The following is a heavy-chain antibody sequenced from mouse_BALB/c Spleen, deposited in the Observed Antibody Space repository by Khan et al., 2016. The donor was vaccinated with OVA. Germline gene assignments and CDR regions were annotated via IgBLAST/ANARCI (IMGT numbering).Heavy chain of an antibody. CDR3: ARSTDRYSFVY. D-gene: IGHD1-1*01. CDR1: GDSITTGY. CDR2: IIYTGYT. V-gene: IGHV3-8*02. J-gene: IGHJ3*01. Sequence: EVQLQESGPSLVKPSQTLSLTCSVTGDSITTGYWNWIRKFPGNNLEYMGYIIYTGYTYYNPSLKSRISITRHTSNNQYYLQLNAVTDEDTATYYCARSTDRYSFVYWGHGTLVTVSA.